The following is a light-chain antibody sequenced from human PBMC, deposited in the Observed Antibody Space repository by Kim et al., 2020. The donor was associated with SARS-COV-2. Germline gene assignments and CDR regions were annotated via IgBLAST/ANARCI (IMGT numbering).Light chain of an antibody. CDR1: KSVSSSY. V-gene: IGKV3-20*01. CDR3: QQYGSSLYT. CDR2: GAS. J-gene: IGKJ2*01. Sequence: LSPGERATLSCRASKSVSSSYLAWYQQNPGQAPRLLIYGASSRATGIPDRFSGSGSGTDFTLTISRLEPEDFAVYYCQQYGSSLYTFGQGTKLEI.